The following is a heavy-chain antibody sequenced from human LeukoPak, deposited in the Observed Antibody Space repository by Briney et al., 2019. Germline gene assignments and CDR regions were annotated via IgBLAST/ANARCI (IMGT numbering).Heavy chain of an antibody. CDR1: GYTFTSYY. CDR2: INPSGGST. CDR3: ASDSSPAMVNWNFDY. D-gene: IGHD5-18*01. V-gene: IGHV1-46*01. Sequence: GPSVKVSCKASGYTFTSYYMHWVRQAPGQGLEWMGIINPSGGSTSYAQKFQGRVTMTRDTSTSTVYTELSSLRSEDTAVYYCASDSSPAMVNWNFDYWGQGTLVTVSS. J-gene: IGHJ4*02.